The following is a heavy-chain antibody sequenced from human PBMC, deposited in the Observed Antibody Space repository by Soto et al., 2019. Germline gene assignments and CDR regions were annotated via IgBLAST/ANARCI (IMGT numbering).Heavy chain of an antibody. V-gene: IGHV4-4*02. Sequence: SETLSLTCAVSGGSISRSNWWSWVRQPPGKGLERIGEIYHSGSTNYNPSLKSRVTISVDKSKNQFSLKLSSVTAADTAVYFCARLPGYAVTSGGMDVWGQGTTVTVSS. CDR3: ARLPGYAVTSGGMDV. D-gene: IGHD2-2*01. J-gene: IGHJ6*02. CDR2: IYHSGST. CDR1: GGSISRSNW.